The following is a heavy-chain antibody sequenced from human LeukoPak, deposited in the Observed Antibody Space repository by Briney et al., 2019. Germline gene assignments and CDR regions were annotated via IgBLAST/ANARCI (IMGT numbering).Heavy chain of an antibody. CDR3: ARFRRWLQGFDY. CDR1: GDSISSGDYY. D-gene: IGHD5-24*01. Sequence: SETLSLTCTVSGDSISSGDYYWSWIRQPAGKGLEWIGRISSSGSTNYNPSLKSRVTISVDTSKNQFSLKLSSVTAADTAVYYCARFRRWLQGFDYWGQGTLVTVSS. CDR2: ISSSGST. V-gene: IGHV4-61*02. J-gene: IGHJ4*02.